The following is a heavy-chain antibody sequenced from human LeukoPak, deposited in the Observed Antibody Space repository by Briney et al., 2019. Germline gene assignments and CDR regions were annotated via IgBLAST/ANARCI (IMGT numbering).Heavy chain of an antibody. D-gene: IGHD2-2*02. CDR2: MNPNSGNT. CDR1: GYTFTRYD. Sequence: ASVKVSCKASGYTFTRYDINWVRQATGQGLEWRGWMNPNSGNTGYAQKFQGRVTMTRNTSISTAYMELSSLRSEDTAVYYCARRSLDRYCSSTSCYTFYYMDVWGKGTTVTVSS. V-gene: IGHV1-8*01. J-gene: IGHJ6*03. CDR3: ARRSLDRYCSSTSCYTFYYMDV.